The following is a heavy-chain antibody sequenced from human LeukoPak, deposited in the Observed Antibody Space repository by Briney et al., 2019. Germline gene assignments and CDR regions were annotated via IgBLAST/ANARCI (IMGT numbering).Heavy chain of an antibody. CDR3: ARDSGGRSGWYYFDY. J-gene: IGHJ4*02. Sequence: GGSLRLSCAASEFTFSNFGMNWVRQAPGKGLEWVSYISSSSSSIYYADSVRGRFTISRDNAKNSLYLQMHSLRDDDTAVYYCARDSGGRSGWYYFDYWGQGTLVTVSS. CDR1: EFTFSNFG. V-gene: IGHV3-48*02. CDR2: ISSSSSSI. D-gene: IGHD6-13*01.